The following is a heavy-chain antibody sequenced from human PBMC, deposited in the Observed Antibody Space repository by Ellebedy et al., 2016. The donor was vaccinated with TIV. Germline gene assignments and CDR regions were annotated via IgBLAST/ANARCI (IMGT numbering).Heavy chain of an antibody. CDR3: ARDRGGYTYGNFDY. J-gene: IGHJ4*02. V-gene: IGHV3-48*02. CDR1: GFTFSSYS. D-gene: IGHD5-18*01. Sequence: GGSLRLXXAASGFTFSSYSMNWVRQAPGKGLEWVSYISSSSSTIHYADSVKGRFTISRDNAKNSLYLQMNSLRDEDTAVYYCARDRGGYTYGNFDYWGQGALVTVSS. CDR2: ISSSSSTI.